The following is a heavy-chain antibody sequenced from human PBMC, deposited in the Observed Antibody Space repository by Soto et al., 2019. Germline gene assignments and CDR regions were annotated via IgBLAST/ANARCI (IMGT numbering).Heavy chain of an antibody. D-gene: IGHD3-16*01. CDR2: ISYTSRYT. CDR1: GFAFTDYY. J-gene: IGHJ4*02. V-gene: IGHV3-11*06. Sequence: PGGSLSLSCAASGFAFTDYYMSWIRQAPGKGLEWVSYISYTSRYTNYADSVKGRFTISRDNAKNSLYLQMDSLTAEDTAVYYCATEGDGGSYYYDAWGQGTLVTVSS. CDR3: ATEGDGGSYYYDA.